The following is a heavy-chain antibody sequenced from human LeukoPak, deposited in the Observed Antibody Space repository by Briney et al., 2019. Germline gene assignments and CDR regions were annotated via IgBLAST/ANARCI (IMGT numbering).Heavy chain of an antibody. CDR1: GYSFTSYD. D-gene: IGHD5-12*01. J-gene: IGHJ4*02. CDR3: ARDSRLEDRPGFDY. Sequence: ASVKVSCKASGYSFTSYDINWVRQAPGQGLEWMGIINPSGGSTSYAQKFQGRVTMTRDTSTSTVYMELSSLRSEDTAVYYCARDSRLEDRPGFDYWGQGTLVTVSS. V-gene: IGHV1-46*01. CDR2: INPSGGST.